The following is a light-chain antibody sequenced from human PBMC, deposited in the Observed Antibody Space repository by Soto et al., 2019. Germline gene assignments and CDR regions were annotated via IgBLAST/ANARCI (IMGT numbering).Light chain of an antibody. V-gene: IGKV3-20*01. CDR3: QQYGSSLVT. J-gene: IGKJ1*01. CDR2: GAS. Sequence: EIVLTQSPGTLSLSPGERATLSCRASQSVSSDYLVWYQQKPGQAPRLLIYGASSRATGIPDRFSGSGSGTDFTLTISRREPEEFAVYYCQQYGSSLVTFGQGNKVEIK. CDR1: QSVSSDY.